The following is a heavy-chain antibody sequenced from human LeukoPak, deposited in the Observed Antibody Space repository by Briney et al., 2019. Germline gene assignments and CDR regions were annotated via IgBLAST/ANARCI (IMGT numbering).Heavy chain of an antibody. V-gene: IGHV4-34*01. Sequence: PSETLSLTCAVYGGSFSGYYWSWIRQPPGKGLEWIGEINHSGSTNYSPSLKSRVTISVDTSKNQFSLKLSSVTAADTAVYYCARLGSSWSEMDYWGQGTLVTVSS. J-gene: IGHJ4*02. CDR1: GGSFSGYY. CDR3: ARLGSSWSEMDY. D-gene: IGHD6-13*01. CDR2: INHSGST.